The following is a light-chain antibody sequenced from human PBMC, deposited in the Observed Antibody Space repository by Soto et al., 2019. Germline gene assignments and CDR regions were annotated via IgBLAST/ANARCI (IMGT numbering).Light chain of an antibody. CDR2: DVS. Sequence: QSALTQPASVSGSPGQSITNSCTGTSSDIGGYNYVSWYQQHPGKAPKLMIYDVSNRPSGVSNRFSGSKSGNTASLTISGLQAEDEADYYCISYTSSSTLYVVFGGGTKVTVL. CDR1: SSDIGGYNY. CDR3: ISYTSSSTLYVV. V-gene: IGLV2-14*01. J-gene: IGLJ2*01.